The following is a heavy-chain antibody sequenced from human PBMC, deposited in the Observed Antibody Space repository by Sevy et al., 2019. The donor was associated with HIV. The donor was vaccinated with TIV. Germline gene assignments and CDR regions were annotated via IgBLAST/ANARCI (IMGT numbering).Heavy chain of an antibody. D-gene: IGHD6-19*01. CDR2: ISWDGGST. CDR1: GFTFDDYT. Sequence: GGSLRLSCAASGFTFDDYTMHWVRQAPGKGLEWVSLISWDGGSTYYADSVKGRFTISRDNSKNSLYLQMNSLRTEDTALYYCAKARYSSGPLGYFQHWGQSTLVTVSS. V-gene: IGHV3-43*01. CDR3: AKARYSSGPLGYFQH. J-gene: IGHJ1*01.